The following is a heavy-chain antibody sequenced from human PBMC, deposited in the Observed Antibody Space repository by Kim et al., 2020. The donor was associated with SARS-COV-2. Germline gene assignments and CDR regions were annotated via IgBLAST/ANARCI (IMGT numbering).Heavy chain of an antibody. V-gene: IGHV1-3*01. J-gene: IGHJ5*02. D-gene: IGHD3-10*01. Sequence: YSQTCQGRVTITRDRAATSAYMQLRSRTSKDTAVYYCAREGSGSYNWFDPWGQGTLVTVSS. CDR3: AREGSGSYNWFDP.